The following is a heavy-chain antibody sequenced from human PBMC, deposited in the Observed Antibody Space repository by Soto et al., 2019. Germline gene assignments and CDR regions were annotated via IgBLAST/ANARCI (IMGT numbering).Heavy chain of an antibody. Sequence: ASVKVSCKASGYTFTANYIHWVRQAPGQGLEWMGWINSNSGDTKYAQNLQGRVTLTRDTSISTVYMDLSRLMSDDTAVYYCARETGTSWFDSWGQGTLVTVSS. CDR3: ARETGTSWFDS. CDR1: GYTFTANY. CDR2: INSNSGDT. V-gene: IGHV1-2*02. D-gene: IGHD1-7*01. J-gene: IGHJ5*01.